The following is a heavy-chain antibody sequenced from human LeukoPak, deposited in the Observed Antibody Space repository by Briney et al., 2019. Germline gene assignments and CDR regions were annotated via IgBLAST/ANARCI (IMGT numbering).Heavy chain of an antibody. CDR3: ARERGGSYYDILTGYFGQGLLDGEDAFDI. V-gene: IGHV3-11*04. J-gene: IGHJ3*02. D-gene: IGHD3-9*01. CDR1: GFSFSDYY. Sequence: PGGSLRLSCAASGFSFSDYYMSWIRQAPGKGLEWVSYISSSGGTIYYADSVKGRFTISRDNAKNSLYLQMNSLRAEDTAVYYCARERGGSYYDILTGYFGQGLLDGEDAFDIWGQGTTVTVSS. CDR2: ISSSGGTI.